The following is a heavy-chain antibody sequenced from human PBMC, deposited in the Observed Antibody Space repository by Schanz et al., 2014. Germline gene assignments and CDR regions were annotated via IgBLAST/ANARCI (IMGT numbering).Heavy chain of an antibody. J-gene: IGHJ4*02. V-gene: IGHV4-31*03. D-gene: IGHD1-26*01. CDR2: LFFSGAT. Sequence: QLQLQESGPGLVKPSETLSLTCTVSGGSISSRNYYWAWIRQHPGKGLEWIGYLFFSGATHQNPALKSRISISIDTSKNQFSLDLTSVTAADTAVYYCARGGFWGSYYGLFDYWGQGALVTVSS. CDR3: ARGGFWGSYYGLFDY. CDR1: GGSISSRNYY.